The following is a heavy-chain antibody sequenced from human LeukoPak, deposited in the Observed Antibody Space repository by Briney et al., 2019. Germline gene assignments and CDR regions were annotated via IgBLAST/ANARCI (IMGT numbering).Heavy chain of an antibody. V-gene: IGHV3-30*18. CDR2: ISYDGSNK. CDR1: GFTFSSYG. Sequence: GGSLRLSCAASGFTFSSYGMHWVRQAPGKGLEWVAAISYDGSNKYYADSVKGRFTISRDNSKNTLYLQMNSLRAEDTAVYYCAKKSGYDILTGQEPDYWGQGTLVTVSS. J-gene: IGHJ4*02. CDR3: AKKSGYDILTGQEPDY. D-gene: IGHD3-9*01.